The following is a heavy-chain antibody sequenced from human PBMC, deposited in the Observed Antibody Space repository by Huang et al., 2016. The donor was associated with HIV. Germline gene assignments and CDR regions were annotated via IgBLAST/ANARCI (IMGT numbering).Heavy chain of an antibody. J-gene: IGHJ3*02. D-gene: IGHD2-2*01. V-gene: IGHV5-51*01. CDR3: ARQGVGDFVVEPTGLGAFDI. Sequence: EVQLVQSGAVVKKPGESLKISCKGSGYTFNGYWIGWVRQMPGKGLEWMGIIYPGDSDTTYSPSVQGQVTSSADKSISTAYLQWSGLKASDTAMYYCARQGVGDFVVEPTGLGAFDIWGQGTMVTVSS. CDR1: GYTFNGYW. CDR2: IYPGDSDT.